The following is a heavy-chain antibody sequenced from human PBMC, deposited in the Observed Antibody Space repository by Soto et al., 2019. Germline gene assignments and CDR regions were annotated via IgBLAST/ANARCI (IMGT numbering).Heavy chain of an antibody. J-gene: IGHJ6*03. Sequence: SETLSLTCTVSGGSISSYYWSWIRQPPGKGLEWIGYIYYSGSTNYNPSLKSRVTISVDTSKNQFSLKLSSVTAADTAVYYCARSRVGQLGWSDYYYMDVWGKGTTVTVSS. V-gene: IGHV4-59*01. CDR3: ARSRVGQLGWSDYYYMDV. CDR1: GGSISSYY. D-gene: IGHD6-6*01. CDR2: IYYSGST.